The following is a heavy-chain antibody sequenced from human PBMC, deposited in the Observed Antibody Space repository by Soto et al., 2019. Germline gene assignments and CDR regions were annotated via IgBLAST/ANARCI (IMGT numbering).Heavy chain of an antibody. CDR2: IYYSGST. Sequence: PSETLSLTCTVSGGSISSYYWSWIRQPPGKGLEWIAYIYYSGSTNYNPSLKSRVTISVDTSKNQFSLKLSSVTAADTAVYYCARMRNILTGYPGRFDYWGQGTLVTVS. CDR3: ARMRNILTGYPGRFDY. V-gene: IGHV4-59*01. J-gene: IGHJ4*02. D-gene: IGHD3-9*01. CDR1: GGSISSYY.